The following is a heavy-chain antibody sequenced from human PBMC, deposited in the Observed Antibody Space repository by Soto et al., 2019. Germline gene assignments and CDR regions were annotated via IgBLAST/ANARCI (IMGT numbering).Heavy chain of an antibody. CDR1: GNSFTSYW. J-gene: IGHJ6*02. CDR3: ARALSGYYDSNGYLRVWGMDV. V-gene: IGHV5-51*01. Sequence: GESLKISCKGSGNSFTSYWIGWVRQMPGKGLEWMGIINPGDSDTRYSPSFQGRVTISVDKSISTAYLQWRTLKASDTAMYYCARALSGYYDSNGYLRVWGMDVWGQGTTVTVSS. D-gene: IGHD3-22*01. CDR2: INPGDSDT.